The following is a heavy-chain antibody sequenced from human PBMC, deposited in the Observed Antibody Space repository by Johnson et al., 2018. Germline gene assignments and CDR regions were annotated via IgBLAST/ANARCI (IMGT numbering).Heavy chain of an antibody. V-gene: IGHV3-13*01. CDR1: GFTFSSYD. Sequence: VQLVESGGGWVQPGGSLRLSCAASGFTFSSYDMHWVRQATGKGLEWVSGIGSAGDTYYPGSVKGRFTISRENAQNSVYLQMNSLRAGDPAVDYCARGGSFGSGISAFEIWGLGKMVTVSA. J-gene: IGHJ3*02. CDR2: IGSAGDT. D-gene: IGHD3-10*01. CDR3: ARGGSFGSGISAFEI.